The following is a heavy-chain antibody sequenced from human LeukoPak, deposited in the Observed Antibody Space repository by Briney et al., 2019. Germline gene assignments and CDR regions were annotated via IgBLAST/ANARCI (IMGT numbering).Heavy chain of an antibody. CDR3: ARHWGEYCSSTSCYAHLYYFDY. Sequence: GGSLRLSCAASGFTFSRYWMTWVRQAPGKGLEWVANIKQDGSERYHVDSVKGRFTISRDNAKNSLYLQMNSLRAEDTAVYYCARHWGEYCSSTSCYAHLYYFDYWGQGTLVTVSS. J-gene: IGHJ4*02. CDR1: GFTFSRYW. D-gene: IGHD2-2*01. CDR2: IKQDGSER. V-gene: IGHV3-7*01.